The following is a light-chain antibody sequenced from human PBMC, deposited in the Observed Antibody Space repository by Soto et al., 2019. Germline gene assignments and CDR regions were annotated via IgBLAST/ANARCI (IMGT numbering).Light chain of an antibody. V-gene: IGKV1-39*01. Sequence: DIVMTQSPSSLSASVGDRVTITCRTSQIINNYLAWYQQKPGRAPNLVIYAASSLQSGVPSRFSGSGGGTDFTLSISSVQPEDFATYFCQQSYMDPITFGQGTRLEIK. CDR2: AAS. CDR3: QQSYMDPIT. CDR1: QIINNY. J-gene: IGKJ5*01.